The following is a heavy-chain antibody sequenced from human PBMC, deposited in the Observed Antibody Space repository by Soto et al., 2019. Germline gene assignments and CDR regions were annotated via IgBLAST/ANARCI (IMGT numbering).Heavy chain of an antibody. D-gene: IGHD3-22*01. CDR3: AKDREDSSGYYRAFDY. Sequence: GGSLRLSCAASGFTFSSYGMHWVRQAPGKGLEWVAVISYDGSNKYYADSVKGRFTISRDNSKNTLYLQMNSLRAEDAAVYYCAKDREDSSGYYRAFDYWGQGTLVTVSS. CDR1: GFTFSSYG. J-gene: IGHJ4*02. V-gene: IGHV3-30*18. CDR2: ISYDGSNK.